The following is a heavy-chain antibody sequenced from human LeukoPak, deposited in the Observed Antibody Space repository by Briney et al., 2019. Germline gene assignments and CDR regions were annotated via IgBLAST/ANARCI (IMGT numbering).Heavy chain of an antibody. Sequence: GGSLRLPCDASGFPFRSYAMSWARRPPGRGWEGVLAISGRGGNKFCADSLRGGFPISRDNSKNTLYLQMNSLRAEDTAVYYCAKDFILDPKDIVVVPAAIRVDDYYYGMDVWGQGTTVTVSS. D-gene: IGHD2-2*02. CDR3: AKDFILDPKDIVVVPAAIRVDDYYYGMDV. V-gene: IGHV3-23*01. J-gene: IGHJ6*02. CDR1: GFPFRSYA. CDR2: ISGRGGNK.